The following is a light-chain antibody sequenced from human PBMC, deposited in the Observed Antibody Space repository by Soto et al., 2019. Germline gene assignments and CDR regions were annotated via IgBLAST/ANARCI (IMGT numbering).Light chain of an antibody. CDR3: SSYTSSSSHVV. CDR2: DVS. Sequence: QSALTQPASVSGSPGQSITISCTGTSSDVGGYNYVSWYQHHPGKAPKLMIYDVSNRPSGVSNRFSGSKSGKTASLTISGLQAEDEADYYCSSYTSSSSHVVFGGGTKVTVL. J-gene: IGLJ2*01. V-gene: IGLV2-14*03. CDR1: SSDVGGYNY.